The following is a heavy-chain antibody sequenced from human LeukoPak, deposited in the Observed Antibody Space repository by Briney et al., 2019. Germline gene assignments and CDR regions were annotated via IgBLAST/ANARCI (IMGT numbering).Heavy chain of an antibody. D-gene: IGHD1-26*01. V-gene: IGHV4-39*01. CDR1: GGSISSSGYY. Sequence: PSETLSLTCTVSGGSISSSGYYWGWIRQPPGKGLEWIASIYYSGSPYSNPSLKSRVTISVDTSKNQLSLKLSSLTAADTAVYYCARHEYSGSYYGLSWFDPWGQGTLVTVSS. J-gene: IGHJ5*02. CDR3: ARHEYSGSYYGLSWFDP. CDR2: IYYSGSP.